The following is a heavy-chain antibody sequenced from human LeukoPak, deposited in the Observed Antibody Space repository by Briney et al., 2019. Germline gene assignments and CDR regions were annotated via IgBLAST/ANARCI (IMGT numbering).Heavy chain of an antibody. CDR2: INHNRGT. V-gene: IGHV4-34*01. Sequence: SETLSLTCSVYGESVSEYYWSWIRQPPGEGLEWIGEINHNRGTTYNPSLKSRVTISLGTSRNQFSLKLTSVTAADTAVYYCARHGSGSSLALYPWGQGTLVTVSS. D-gene: IGHD3-10*01. J-gene: IGHJ5*02. CDR1: GESVSEYY. CDR3: ARHGSGSSLALYP.